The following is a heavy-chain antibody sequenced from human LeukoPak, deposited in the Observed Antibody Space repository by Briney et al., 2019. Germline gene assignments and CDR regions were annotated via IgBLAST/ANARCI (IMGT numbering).Heavy chain of an antibody. CDR3: ARVGARGVSY. CDR2: MQYDGSNK. Sequence: GGSLRLSCAASGFTFRTYGMHWARQAPGKGLEWVAYMQYDGSNKQYADSVKGRFTISRDNAKNSLYLQMNSLRAEDAAVYYCARVGARGVSYWGQGTLVTVSS. CDR1: GFTFRTYG. D-gene: IGHD3-16*02. J-gene: IGHJ4*02. V-gene: IGHV3-30*02.